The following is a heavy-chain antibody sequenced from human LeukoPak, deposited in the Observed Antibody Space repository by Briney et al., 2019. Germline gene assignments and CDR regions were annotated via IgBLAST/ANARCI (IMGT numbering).Heavy chain of an antibody. Sequence: GGSLRLSCAASGFTFSSYAMSWVRHAPGKGLEWVSAISGSGGSTYYADSVKGRSTISRDNSKNTLYLQMNSLRAEDTAVYYCAKDRDIVVVPAAPHYWGQGTLVTVSS. CDR2: ISGSGGST. D-gene: IGHD2-2*01. CDR1: GFTFSSYA. CDR3: AKDRDIVVVPAAPHY. V-gene: IGHV3-23*01. J-gene: IGHJ4*02.